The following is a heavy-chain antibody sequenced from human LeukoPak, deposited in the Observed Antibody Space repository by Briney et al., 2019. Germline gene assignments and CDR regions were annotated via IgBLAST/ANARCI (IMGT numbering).Heavy chain of an antibody. CDR1: GGSISSYY. Sequence: SETLSLTCTVSGGSISSYYWSWIRQPPGKGLEWIGYIYYSGSTNYNPSLKSRVTISVDTSKNQFSLKLSSVTAADTAVYYCASYNYDSSGPGMDVWGQGTTVTVSS. J-gene: IGHJ6*02. D-gene: IGHD3-22*01. V-gene: IGHV4-59*08. CDR2: IYYSGST. CDR3: ASYNYDSSGPGMDV.